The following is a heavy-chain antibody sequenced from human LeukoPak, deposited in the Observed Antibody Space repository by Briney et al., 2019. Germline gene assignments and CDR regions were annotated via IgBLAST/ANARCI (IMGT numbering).Heavy chain of an antibody. CDR1: GFTFSSYW. CDR3: SRDTADDAFDI. V-gene: IGHV3-74*01. J-gene: IGHJ3*02. CDR2: INSDGSTT. Sequence: PGGSLRLSCAASGFTFSSYWMHWVRQAPGKGLVWVSRINSDGSTTSYADSVRGRFTISRDNAKNTLYLKMNSLRAEDTAVHYCSRDTADDAFDIWGQGTMVTVSS.